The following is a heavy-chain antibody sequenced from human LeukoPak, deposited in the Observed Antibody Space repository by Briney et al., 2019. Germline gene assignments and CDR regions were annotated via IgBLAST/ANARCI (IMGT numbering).Heavy chain of an antibody. CDR2: ITGDGGGT. Sequence: PGGSLRLSCAASRFAFRNYVMSWVRQTPEKGLEWVSAITGDGGGTNHADSVKGRFTIFRDNSKNTLYLQMNSLRAEDTAVYYCAKETSSGNFVTIDCWGQGALVTVSS. D-gene: IGHD1-26*01. CDR1: RFAFRNYV. CDR3: AKETSSGNFVTIDC. J-gene: IGHJ4*02. V-gene: IGHV3-23*01.